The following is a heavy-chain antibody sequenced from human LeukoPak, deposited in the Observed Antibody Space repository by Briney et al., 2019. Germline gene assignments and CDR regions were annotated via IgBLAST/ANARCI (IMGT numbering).Heavy chain of an antibody. D-gene: IGHD3-16*01. CDR2: IKSKTDGGTT. J-gene: IGHJ3*02. V-gene: IGHV3-15*01. CDR1: GFTFSNAW. Sequence: GGSLRLSCAASGFTFSNAWMSWVRQAPGKGLEWVGRIKSKTDGGTTDFAAPVKGRFTISRDDSKNTLYLQMNSLKTEDTAVYYCTTEWGQGAFDIWGQGTMVTVSS. CDR3: TTEWGQGAFDI.